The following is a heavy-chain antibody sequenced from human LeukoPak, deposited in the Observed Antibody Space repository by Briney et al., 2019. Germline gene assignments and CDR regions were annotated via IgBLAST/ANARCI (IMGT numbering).Heavy chain of an antibody. CDR3: ARLPSSYYGSGTTGDY. CDR1: GFTFSSYA. J-gene: IGHJ4*02. CDR2: INHSGST. D-gene: IGHD3-10*01. Sequence: GSLRLSCAASGFTFSSYAMHWVRQPPGKGLEWIGEINHSGSTNYNPSLKSRVTISVDTSKNQFSLKLSSVTAADTAVYYCARLPSSYYGSGTTGDYWGQGTLVTVSS. V-gene: IGHV4-34*01.